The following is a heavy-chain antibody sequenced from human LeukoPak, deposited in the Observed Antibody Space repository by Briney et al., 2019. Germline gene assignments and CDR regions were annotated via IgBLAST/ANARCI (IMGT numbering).Heavy chain of an antibody. V-gene: IGHV1-2*02. CDR3: ARFTYSGSYSWFDP. Sequence: ASVKVSCKASGYTFTGYYMHWVRQAPGQGLEWMGWINPNSGGTSYAQKFQGRVTMTRDTSISTAYMELSRLRSDDTAVYYCARFTYSGSYSWFDPWGQGTLVTVSS. CDR1: GYTFTGYY. D-gene: IGHD1-26*01. CDR2: INPNSGGT. J-gene: IGHJ5*02.